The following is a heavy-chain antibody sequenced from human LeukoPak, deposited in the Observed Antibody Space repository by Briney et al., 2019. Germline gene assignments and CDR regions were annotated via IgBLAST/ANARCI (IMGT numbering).Heavy chain of an antibody. V-gene: IGHV3-23*01. CDR1: GFTFKSYA. Sequence: GGSLRLSCVASGFTFKSYAMNWVRQAPGKGLEWVSGITNGGTAHYGDSVKGRFTSSRDNSKSSLYLQMNTLSAEDTAVYYCAKGYFGSGSYYNPYFDYWGQGTLVTVSS. CDR3: AKGYFGSGSYYNPYFDY. J-gene: IGHJ4*02. D-gene: IGHD3-10*01. CDR2: ITNGGTA.